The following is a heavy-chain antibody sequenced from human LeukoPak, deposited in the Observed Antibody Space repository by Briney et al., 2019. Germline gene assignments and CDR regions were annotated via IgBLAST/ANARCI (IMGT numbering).Heavy chain of an antibody. CDR3: ASYCSGGSCYPEGFGY. J-gene: IGHJ4*02. CDR2: IYTSGST. CDR1: GGSISSYY. D-gene: IGHD2-15*01. V-gene: IGHV4-4*07. Sequence: SETLSLTCTVSGGSISSYYWSWIRQPAGKGLEWIGRIYTSGSTNYNPSLKSRVTMSVDTSKNQFSLKLSSVTAADTAVYYCASYCSGGSCYPEGFGYWGQGTLVTVSS.